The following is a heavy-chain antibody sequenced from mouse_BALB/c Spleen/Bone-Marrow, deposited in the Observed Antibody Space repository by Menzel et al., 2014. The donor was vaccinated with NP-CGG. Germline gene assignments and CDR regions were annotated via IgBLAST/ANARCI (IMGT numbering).Heavy chain of an antibody. D-gene: IGHD2-3*01. J-gene: IGHJ2*01. CDR1: GYTFTNYW. Sequence: QVQLKESGAELVRPGASVKLSCKASGYTFTNYWMNWVKQRPGQRLEWIGMIDPSDSETHYNQMFKDKATLTVDKSSSTAYMQLSSLTSEDSAVYYCTRRDDGYPYWGQGTTLTVSS. CDR3: TRRDDGYPY. V-gene: IGHV1-61*01. CDR2: IDPSDSET.